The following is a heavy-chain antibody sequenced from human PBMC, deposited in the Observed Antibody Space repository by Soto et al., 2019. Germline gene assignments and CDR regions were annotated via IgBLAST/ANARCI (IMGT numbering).Heavy chain of an antibody. CDR2: IYPGDSDV. D-gene: IGHD3-22*01. V-gene: IGHV5-51*01. J-gene: IGHJ4*02. CDR1: GYSFTKFW. CDR3: ARDSSSWPLDY. Sequence: GESLKISCEGSGYSFTKFWIAWVRQTPGKGLEWMGIIYPGDSDVTYSPSFQGQVIISVDNSISTAYLQWNTLKASDSAIYYCARDSSSWPLDYWGQGTLVTVSS.